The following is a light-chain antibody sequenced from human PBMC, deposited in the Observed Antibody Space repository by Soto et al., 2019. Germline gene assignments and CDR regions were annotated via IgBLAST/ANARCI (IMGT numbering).Light chain of an antibody. Sequence: QSALTQPASVSGSPGQSITISCTGTSSDVGGYNYVSWYQQHPGNAPKLIIYAVSNRPSGVSHRFSGAKSGNTASLAISGLQAEDGAEYYCSSYTSSTSVAFGGGTKVTVL. J-gene: IGLJ2*01. CDR3: SSYTSSTSVA. CDR2: AVS. V-gene: IGLV2-14*01. CDR1: SSDVGGYNY.